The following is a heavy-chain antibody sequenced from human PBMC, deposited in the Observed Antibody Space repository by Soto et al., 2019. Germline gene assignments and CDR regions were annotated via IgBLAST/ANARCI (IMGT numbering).Heavy chain of an antibody. CDR2: IYYSGST. J-gene: IGHJ5*02. CDR1: GGSISSAGYY. V-gene: IGHV4-31*03. CDR3: ARDKHSVCYFYGPPYNWFDP. D-gene: IGHD3-22*01. Sequence: SETLSLTCTVSGGSISSAGYYWSWIRQHPGKGLEWIGCIYYSGSTYYTPSLRSRVSISLDTSKNQFSLKLSSVTAADTAVYFCARDKHSVCYFYGPPYNWFDPWGQGTLVTVSS.